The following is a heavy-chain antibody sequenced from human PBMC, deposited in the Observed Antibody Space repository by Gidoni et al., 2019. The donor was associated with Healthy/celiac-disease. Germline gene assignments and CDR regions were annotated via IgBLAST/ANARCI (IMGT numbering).Heavy chain of an antibody. J-gene: IGHJ3*02. Sequence: EVPLLESGGGLVQPGGSLRLSCAASGCTFRSYDMSWVRQAPGKGLEWVSAIRGSGGSTYYADSVQGRFTISRDNSKNTLYLQMNSLRAEDTAVYYCAKDFFSYYGGNSNDAFDIWGQGTMVTVSS. CDR2: IRGSGGST. V-gene: IGHV3-23*01. CDR3: AKDFFSYYGGNSNDAFDI. CDR1: GCTFRSYD. D-gene: IGHD4-17*01.